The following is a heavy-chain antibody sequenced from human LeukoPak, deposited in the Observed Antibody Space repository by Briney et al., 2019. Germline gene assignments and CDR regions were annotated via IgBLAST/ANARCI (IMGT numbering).Heavy chain of an antibody. CDR3: ARLGLASSAGPNIDY. Sequence: ASVKVSCKASGYTFTGYYMHWVRQAPGQGLEGMGWINPNSGGTNYAQKFQGRVTMPRDTSISTAYMELSRLRSDDTAVYYCARLGLASSAGPNIDYWGQGTLVTVSS. CDR1: GYTFTGYY. D-gene: IGHD3-3*02. CDR2: INPNSGGT. J-gene: IGHJ4*02. V-gene: IGHV1-2*02.